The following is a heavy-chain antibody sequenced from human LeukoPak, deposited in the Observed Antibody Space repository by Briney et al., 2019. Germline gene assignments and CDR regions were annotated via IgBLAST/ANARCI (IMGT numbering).Heavy chain of an antibody. Sequence: GGSLRLSCSASGFTFSDYAMDWVRQAPGKGLECVAVISSDVYDGTTEYYADSVKGRFTISRDNSKNTVYLQMNSLRGEDTAVYYCARDLYDSSGYPRDYFDYWGQGTLVTVSS. J-gene: IGHJ4*02. CDR3: ARDLYDSSGYPRDYFDY. V-gene: IGHV3-30-3*01. CDR2: ISSDVYDGTTE. CDR1: GFTFSDYA. D-gene: IGHD3-22*01.